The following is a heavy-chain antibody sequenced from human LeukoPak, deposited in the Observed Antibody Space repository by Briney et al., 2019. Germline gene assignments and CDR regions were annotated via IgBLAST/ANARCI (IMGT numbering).Heavy chain of an antibody. D-gene: IGHD2-2*02. CDR3: AKDWAAIPLYYYHYYMDV. Sequence: GGSLRLSCAASGLTFSSYAMSWVRQAPGKGLEWVSAISGSGGSTYYADSVKGRFTISRDNSKNTLYLQMNSLRAEDTAVYYCAKDWAAIPLYYYHYYMDVWGKGTTVTVSS. CDR1: GLTFSSYA. CDR2: ISGSGGST. V-gene: IGHV3-23*01. J-gene: IGHJ6*03.